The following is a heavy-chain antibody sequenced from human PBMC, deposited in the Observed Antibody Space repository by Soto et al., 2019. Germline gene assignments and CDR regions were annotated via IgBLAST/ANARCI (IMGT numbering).Heavy chain of an antibody. Sequence: GGSLRLSCAASGFTFSSYSMNWVRQAPGKGLEWVSSISSSSRYIYYADTVKGRFTISRDNAKNSLYLQMNSLRDEDTAVYYCASDFRVCSSYYFDYWGQGTLVTVSS. J-gene: IGHJ4*02. CDR3: ASDFRVCSSYYFDY. V-gene: IGHV3-21*01. D-gene: IGHD6-6*01. CDR1: GFTFSSYS. CDR2: ISSSSRYI.